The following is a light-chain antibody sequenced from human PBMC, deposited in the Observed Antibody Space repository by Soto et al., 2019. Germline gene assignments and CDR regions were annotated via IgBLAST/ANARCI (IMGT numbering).Light chain of an antibody. V-gene: IGKV3-20*01. Sequence: EIVLTQSPGTLSLSPGERATLSCRASQSVSSNYVAWYQQKPGQAPRLLIYGASSRATGIPDRFSGSGSGTDFTLTISRLESEDFAVYYCQQYGGSPLMFGGGTKVDIK. CDR3: QQYGGSPLM. CDR2: GAS. J-gene: IGKJ4*02. CDR1: QSVSSNY.